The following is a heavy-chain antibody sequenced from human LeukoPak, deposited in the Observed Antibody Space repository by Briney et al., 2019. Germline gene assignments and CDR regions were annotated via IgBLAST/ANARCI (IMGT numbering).Heavy chain of an antibody. D-gene: IGHD6-19*01. CDR1: GYSISSGYY. V-gene: IGHV4-38-2*02. Sequence: SETLSLTCTVSGYSISSGYYWGWIRQPPGKGLEWIGSIYHSGSTYYNPSLKSRVTISVDTSKNQFSLKLSSVTAADTAVYYCARDLGSSGFKYFDYWGQGTLVTVSS. CDR2: IYHSGST. CDR3: ARDLGSSGFKYFDY. J-gene: IGHJ4*02.